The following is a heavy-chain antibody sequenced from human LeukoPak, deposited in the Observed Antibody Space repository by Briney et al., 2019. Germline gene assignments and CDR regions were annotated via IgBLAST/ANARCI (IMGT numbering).Heavy chain of an antibody. Sequence: GGSLRLSCAASGFTFSSFAMCWLRQAPGEGLEWVSGISGSGGSTYYADSVKGRFTISRDNSKNTLYLQMNALRAEDTAIYYCARRCGSTCFDYWGQGTLVTVSS. D-gene: IGHD6-13*01. CDR3: ARRCGSTCFDY. CDR2: ISGSGGST. J-gene: IGHJ4*02. V-gene: IGHV3-23*01. CDR1: GFTFSSFA.